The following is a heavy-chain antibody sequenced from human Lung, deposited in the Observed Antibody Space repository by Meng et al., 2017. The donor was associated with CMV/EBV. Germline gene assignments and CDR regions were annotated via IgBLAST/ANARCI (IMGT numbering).Heavy chain of an antibody. CDR2: INAGNGNT. CDR3: ARAGYDSSGYYPQPFDY. V-gene: IGHV1-3*01. Sequence: QVQLVQSGAEVKKPGASVKVSCKASGYTFTSYAMHWVRQAPGQRLEWMGWINAGNGNTKYSQRFQGRVTITRDTSASTAYMELSSPRSEDTTVYYCARAGYDSSGYYPQPFDYWGQGTLVTVSS. D-gene: IGHD3-22*01. J-gene: IGHJ4*02. CDR1: GYTFTSYA.